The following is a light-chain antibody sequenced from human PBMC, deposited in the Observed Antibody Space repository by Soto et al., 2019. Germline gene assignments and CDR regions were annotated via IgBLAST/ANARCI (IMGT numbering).Light chain of an antibody. J-gene: IGLJ3*02. V-gene: IGLV3-21*04. Sequence: SYELTQPPSVSVAPGKTARITCGGNNIGSKSVHWYQQKPGQAPVLVIYYDSDRPSGIPERFSGSNSGNTATLTISRVEAGDEADDYCQVWDSSSDHLWVFGGGTKLTVL. CDR1: NIGSKS. CDR2: YDS. CDR3: QVWDSSSDHLWV.